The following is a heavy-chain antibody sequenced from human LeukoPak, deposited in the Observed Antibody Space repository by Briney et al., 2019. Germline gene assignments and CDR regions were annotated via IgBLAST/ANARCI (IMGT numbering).Heavy chain of an antibody. D-gene: IGHD6-19*01. CDR1: GGSISGTNW. Sequence: PSGTLSLTCGVSGGSISGTNWWSWVRQPPGKGLEWIGEINHSGSTNYNPSLKSRVTISVDTSKNQFSLRLSSVTAADTAVYYCARVLEGSSGQHWYFDLWGRGTLVTVSS. V-gene: IGHV4-4*02. CDR2: INHSGST. CDR3: ARVLEGSSGQHWYFDL. J-gene: IGHJ2*01.